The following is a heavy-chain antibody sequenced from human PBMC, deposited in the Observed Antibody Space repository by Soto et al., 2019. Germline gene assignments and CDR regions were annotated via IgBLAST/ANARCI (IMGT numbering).Heavy chain of an antibody. CDR3: AREGLHGLGQQLASDFDY. CDR2: INPSGGST. D-gene: IGHD6-13*01. V-gene: IGHV1-46*01. J-gene: IGHJ4*02. CDR1: GYTFTSYY. Sequence: ASVKVSCKASGYTFTSYYMHWVRQAPGQGLEWMGIINPSGGSTSYAQKFQGRVTMTRDTSTSTVYMELSSLRSEDTAVYYCAREGLHGLGQQLASDFDYWGQGTLVTVSS.